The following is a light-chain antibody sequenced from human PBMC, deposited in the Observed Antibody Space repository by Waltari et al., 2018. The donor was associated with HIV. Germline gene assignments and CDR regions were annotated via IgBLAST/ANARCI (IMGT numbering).Light chain of an antibody. Sequence: QSALTQPAPVPGSPGKSLTISCTGSSSDIGAYNPVSCYQQHPDRAPKLIIYDASNRPSGVSGRFSGSKSGNTASLTISGLQAEDEADYFCKSKTSSSTPCVFGTGTKVAVL. CDR3: KSKTSSSTPCV. CDR1: SSDIGAYNP. V-gene: IGLV2-14*03. J-gene: IGLJ1*01. CDR2: DAS.